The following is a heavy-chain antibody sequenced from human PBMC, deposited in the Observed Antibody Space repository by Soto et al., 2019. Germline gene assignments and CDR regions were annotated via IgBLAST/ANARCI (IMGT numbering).Heavy chain of an antibody. CDR2: INPNSGGT. CDR1: GYTFTGYY. Sequence: ASVKVSCKASGYTFTGYYMHWVRQAPGQGLEWMGWINPNSGGTNYAQKFQGRVTMTRDTSISTAYMELSRLRSDDTAVYYCARDPSSGTSIAALDGFDYCGQGTLVTFSS. CDR3: ARDPSSGTSIAALDGFDY. J-gene: IGHJ4*02. V-gene: IGHV1-2*02. D-gene: IGHD6-6*01.